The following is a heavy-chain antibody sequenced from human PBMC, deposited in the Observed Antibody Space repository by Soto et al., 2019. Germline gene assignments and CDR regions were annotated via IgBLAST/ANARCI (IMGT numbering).Heavy chain of an antibody. Sequence: PSQTLSLTCVISGDSVSSNSAAWNWIRQSPSRGFEWLGRTYYRSKWYNDYAVSVKSRITINPDTSKNQFSLQLNSVTPEDTAVYYCARGYCSSTSCYAAFDIWGQGTMVTVSS. CDR1: GDSVSSNSAA. J-gene: IGHJ3*02. D-gene: IGHD2-2*01. V-gene: IGHV6-1*01. CDR3: ARGYCSSTSCYAAFDI. CDR2: TYYRSKWYN.